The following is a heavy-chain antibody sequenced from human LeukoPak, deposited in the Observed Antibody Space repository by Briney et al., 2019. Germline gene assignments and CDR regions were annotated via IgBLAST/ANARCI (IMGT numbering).Heavy chain of an antibody. J-gene: IGHJ5*02. CDR2: ISAYNGNT. D-gene: IGHD1-1*01. CDR3: AREEHNWFDP. CDR1: VYTFTSYG. V-gene: IGHV1-18*01. Sequence: ASVNVSCKSSVYTFTSYGISWVRQAPGQGLEWMGWISAYNGNTNYAQKLQGRVTMTTDISTSTAYMELRSLRCDDTAVYYCAREEHNWFDPWGQGTLVTVSS.